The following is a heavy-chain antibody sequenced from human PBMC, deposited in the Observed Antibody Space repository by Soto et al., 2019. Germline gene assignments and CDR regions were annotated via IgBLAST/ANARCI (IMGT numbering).Heavy chain of an antibody. J-gene: IGHJ6*02. CDR1: GGTFSSYA. CDR2: IIPIFGTA. V-gene: IGHV1-69*01. D-gene: IGHD6-13*01. Sequence: QVQLVQSGAEVKKPGSSVKVSCKASGGTFSSYAISWVRQAPGQGLEWMGGIIPIFGTANYAQKFQGRVTITADESTSTAYMELSSLRSEDTAVYYGARDSPTHGDSSRYGMDVWGQGTTVTVSS. CDR3: ARDSPTHGDSSRYGMDV.